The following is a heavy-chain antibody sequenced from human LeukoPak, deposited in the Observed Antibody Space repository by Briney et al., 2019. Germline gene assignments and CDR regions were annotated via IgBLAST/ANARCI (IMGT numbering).Heavy chain of an antibody. V-gene: IGHV3-33*01. CDR1: GFTFSNCG. CDR3: ARETGLRTFDN. D-gene: IGHD4-17*01. J-gene: IGHJ4*02. CDR2: IWNDGSKT. Sequence: GGSLRLSCAASGFTFSNCGIHWVRQAPGTGLERVAVIWNDGSKTNYVDSVKGRFTISRDNSKNTLYLQLKSPRAEDTAVYYCARETGLRTFDNWGQGPLVTVSS.